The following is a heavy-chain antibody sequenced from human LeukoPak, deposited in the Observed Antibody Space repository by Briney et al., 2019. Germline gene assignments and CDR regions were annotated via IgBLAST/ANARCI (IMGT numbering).Heavy chain of an antibody. CDR3: AKDSVVYCSSTSCFDSAMDV. CDR1: GFTFSSYG. J-gene: IGHJ6*04. V-gene: IGHV3-30*18. CDR2: ISYDGSNK. D-gene: IGHD2-2*01. Sequence: GGSLRLSCAASGFTFSSYGMHWVRQAPGKGLGGVAVISYDGSNKYYADSVKGRFAISRDNSKHTLYLQMNSLRAEDTAVYYCAKDSVVYCSSTSCFDSAMDVWGKGTTVTVSS.